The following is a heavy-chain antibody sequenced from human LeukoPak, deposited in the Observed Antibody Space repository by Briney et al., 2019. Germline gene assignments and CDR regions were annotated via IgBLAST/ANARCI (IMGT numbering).Heavy chain of an antibody. CDR3: AATYYYDSSGYPNFDY. CDR2: IYYSGST. CDR1: GGSISSGDYY. J-gene: IGHJ4*02. D-gene: IGHD3-22*01. V-gene: IGHV4-30-4*08. Sequence: PSETLSLXCTVSGGSISSGDYYWSWIRQPPGKGLEWIGYIYYSGSTYYNPSLKSRVTISVDTSKNQFSLKLSSVTAADTAVYYCAATYYYDSSGYPNFDYWGQGTLVTVSS.